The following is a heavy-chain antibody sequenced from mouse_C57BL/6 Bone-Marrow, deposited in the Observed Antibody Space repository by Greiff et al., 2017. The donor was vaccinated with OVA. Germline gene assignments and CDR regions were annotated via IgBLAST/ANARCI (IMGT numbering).Heavy chain of an antibody. CDR1: GYAFTNYL. CDR3: ARNYYYGSSYVGYFDV. J-gene: IGHJ1*03. Sequence: VQLQQSGAELVRPGTSVKVSCKASGYAFTNYLIEWVKQRPGQGLEWIGVINPGSGGTNYNEKFKGTATLTADKSSSTAYMQLSSLTSEDSAVYFCARNYYYGSSYVGYFDVWGTGTTVTVSS. D-gene: IGHD1-1*01. CDR2: INPGSGGT. V-gene: IGHV1-54*01.